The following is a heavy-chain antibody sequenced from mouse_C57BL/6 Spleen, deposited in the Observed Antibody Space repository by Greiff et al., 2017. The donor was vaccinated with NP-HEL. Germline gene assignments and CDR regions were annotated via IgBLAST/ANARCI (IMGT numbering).Heavy chain of an antibody. CDR2: INPNNGGT. CDR3: ARGGYYGSSFDV. J-gene: IGHJ1*03. V-gene: IGHV1-26*01. D-gene: IGHD1-1*01. CDR1: GYTFTDYY. Sequence: EVQLQQSGPELVKPGASVKISCKASGYTFTDYYMNWVKQSHGKSLEWIGDINPNNGGTSYNQKFKGKATLTVDKSSSTAYMELRSLTSEDSAVYYCARGGYYGSSFDVWGTGTTVTVSS.